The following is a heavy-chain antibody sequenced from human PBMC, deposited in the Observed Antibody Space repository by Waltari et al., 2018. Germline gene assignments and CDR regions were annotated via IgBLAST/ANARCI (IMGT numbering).Heavy chain of an antibody. V-gene: IGHV4-34*01. D-gene: IGHD1-26*01. J-gene: IGHJ5*02. CDR1: GGSFNDYY. CDR2: ISHSGST. Sequence: QVQLQQWGAGLLKPSETLSVTCAVYGGSFNDYYWSWVRQPPGKGLEWIGEISHSGSTNYNPSLKSRVTISVDTSKNQFSLKLSSVTAADTAVYYCASLSHSSYTHNWFDPWGQGTLVTVSS. CDR3: ASLSHSSYTHNWFDP.